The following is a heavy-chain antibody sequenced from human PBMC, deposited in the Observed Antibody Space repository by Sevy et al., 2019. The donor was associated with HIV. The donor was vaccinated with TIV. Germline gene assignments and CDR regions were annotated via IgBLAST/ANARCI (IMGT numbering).Heavy chain of an antibody. CDR3: ARTTPYYYYGMDV. CDR2: INYSGRT. V-gene: IGHV4-59*01. J-gene: IGHJ6*02. Sequence: SETLSLTCTVSDDSISGYYWSWIRQPPGKGLEWIGYINYSGRTNYNPSLKSRATISADMSTNHFSLKLSSVTAADTAVYYCARTTPYYYYGMDVWGQGTTVTVSS. CDR1: DDSISGYY. D-gene: IGHD4-17*01.